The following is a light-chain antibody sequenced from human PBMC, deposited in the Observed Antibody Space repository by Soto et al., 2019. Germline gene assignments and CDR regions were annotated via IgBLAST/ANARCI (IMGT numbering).Light chain of an antibody. CDR2: GAS. V-gene: IGKV3-20*01. Sequence: EIVLTQSPGTLSLSPGERATLSCRASQSVSSSYLAWYQQKPGQAPRLLIYGASSRATGIPDRFSGSGSVTEFTLTISRLEPEYLAVYYCQHYGKSPYTFGQGTKLEIK. CDR1: QSVSSSY. CDR3: QHYGKSPYT. J-gene: IGKJ2*01.